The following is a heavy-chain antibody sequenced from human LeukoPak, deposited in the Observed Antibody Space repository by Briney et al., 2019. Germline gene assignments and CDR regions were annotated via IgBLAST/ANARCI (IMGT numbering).Heavy chain of an antibody. Sequence: ASVKVSCKASGYTFTSYDINWVRQAPGQGLEWMGWINPNSGDTNYAQKFQGRVTMTRDTSISTAYMELSRLRSDDTAVYYCARVRYRLAETYIDYWGQGTLVTVSS. D-gene: IGHD3-16*01. CDR3: ARVRYRLAETYIDY. CDR2: INPNSGDT. J-gene: IGHJ4*02. V-gene: IGHV1-2*02. CDR1: GYTFTSYD.